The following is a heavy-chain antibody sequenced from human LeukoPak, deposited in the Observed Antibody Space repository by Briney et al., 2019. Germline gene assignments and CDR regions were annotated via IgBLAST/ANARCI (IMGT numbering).Heavy chain of an antibody. CDR3: ARDKEAGTFDY. J-gene: IGHJ4*02. D-gene: IGHD6-19*01. CDR2: IYYSGST. V-gene: IGHV4-59*01. Sequence: SETLSLTCTVSGASISSYYWSWIRQPPGKGLEWIGYIYYSGSTNYNPSLKSRVTISVDTSKNQFSLKLSSVTAADTAVYYCARDKEAGTFDYWGRGTLVTVSS. CDR1: GASISSYY.